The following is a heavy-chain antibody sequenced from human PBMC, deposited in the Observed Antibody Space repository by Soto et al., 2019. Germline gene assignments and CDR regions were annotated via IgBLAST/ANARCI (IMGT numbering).Heavy chain of an antibody. D-gene: IGHD3-3*01. Sequence: PSETLSLTCSVSGGTISGYYWTWIRQPAGKGLEWIGRIYSSGNTKYNPSLQSRVTMSLDTSNNQFSLRLTSVAAADTAVYYCARGQRFSDWFDPWGQGTLVTVSS. V-gene: IGHV4-4*07. J-gene: IGHJ5*02. CDR3: ARGQRFSDWFDP. CDR2: IYSSGNT. CDR1: GGTISGYY.